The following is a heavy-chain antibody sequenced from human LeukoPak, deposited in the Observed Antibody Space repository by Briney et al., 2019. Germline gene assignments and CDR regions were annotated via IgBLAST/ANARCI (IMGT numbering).Heavy chain of an antibody. D-gene: IGHD2-15*01. CDR3: AREDSRYYFYGMDV. V-gene: IGHV4-61*02. CDR2: IHSSGST. Sequence: SQTLSLTCIVSGYSMTYNNYSWSWLRQTAGKGLEWIGRIHSSGSTNFNPSLRSRVSMSVDTSKKPFYLTLTSVTAPDTAVYYCAREDSRYYFYGMDVWGQGTTVTVSS. J-gene: IGHJ6*02. CDR1: GYSMTYNNYS.